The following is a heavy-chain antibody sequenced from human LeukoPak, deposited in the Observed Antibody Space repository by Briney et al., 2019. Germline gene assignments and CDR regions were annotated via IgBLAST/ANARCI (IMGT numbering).Heavy chain of an antibody. Sequence: PGGSLRPSCTASGFTFNIFSMNWVRRAPGQGLEWVSYISSSGSTTYYADSVKGRFTISRDNAKNSLYLQMNSLRAEDTAVYYCARALAGTRIDYWGQGTLVTVSA. V-gene: IGHV3-48*04. D-gene: IGHD6-19*01. CDR3: ARALAGTRIDY. CDR1: GFTFNIFS. CDR2: ISSSGSTT. J-gene: IGHJ4*02.